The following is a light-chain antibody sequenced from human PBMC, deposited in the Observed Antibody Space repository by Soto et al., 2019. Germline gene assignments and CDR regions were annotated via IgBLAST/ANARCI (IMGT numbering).Light chain of an antibody. Sequence: EIVLTQSPGTLSFSPGERATLSCRASQSVSSSYLGWYQQRPGQAPRLLIYGATSRATGIPDRFSGSGTGTDFTLTISSLQPDDFAVYYCQQYNNWPITFGQGTRLEIK. CDR1: QSVSSSY. CDR2: GAT. V-gene: IGKV3-20*01. CDR3: QQYNNWPIT. J-gene: IGKJ5*01.